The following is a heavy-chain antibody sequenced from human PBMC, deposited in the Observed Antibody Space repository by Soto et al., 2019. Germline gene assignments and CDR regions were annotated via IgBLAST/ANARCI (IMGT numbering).Heavy chain of an antibody. J-gene: IGHJ4*02. V-gene: IGHV3-48*02. CDR1: GLTFSNSG. CDR2: ISSSSSTI. D-gene: IGHD1-26*01. CDR3: ARDRGGAGATDY. Sequence: EVPLVESGGGLVQPGGSLRLSCAASGLTFSNSGMNWVRQAPGKGLEWVSYISSSSSTIRYADSVKGRFTISRDNAKNSLLLQMNSLRDEDTAVYYCARDRGGAGATDYWGQGTLVTVSS.